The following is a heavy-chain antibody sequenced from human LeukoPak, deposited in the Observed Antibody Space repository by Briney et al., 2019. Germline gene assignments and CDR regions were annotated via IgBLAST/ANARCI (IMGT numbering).Heavy chain of an antibody. J-gene: IGHJ4*02. Sequence: ESGGSLRLSCAVSGITLSNYGMSWVRQAPGKGLEWVAGISDRGSRTNYADSVKGRFTISTDHPKNTLYLQMNSLRAEDTAVYFCAKRGVVIRVILVGFHKEAYYFDSWAREPWSPSPQ. D-gene: IGHD3-22*01. V-gene: IGHV3-23*01. CDR2: ISDRGSRT. CDR1: GITLSNYG. CDR3: AKRGVVIRVILVGFHKEAYYFDS.